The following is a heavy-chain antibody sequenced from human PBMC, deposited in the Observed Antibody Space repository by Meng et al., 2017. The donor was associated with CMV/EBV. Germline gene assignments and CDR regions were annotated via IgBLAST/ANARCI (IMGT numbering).Heavy chain of an antibody. V-gene: IGHV3-11*06. D-gene: IGHD3-22*01. J-gene: IGHJ4*02. Sequence: SGFTCSDYYMGWIRQAPGKGLEWVSYISSSSSYTNYADSVKGRFTISRDNAKNSLYLQMNSLRAEDTAVYYCARDGYNYYYDSSGPDYWGQGTPVTVSS. CDR3: ARDGYNYYYDSSGPDY. CDR2: ISSSSSYT. CDR1: GFTCSDYY.